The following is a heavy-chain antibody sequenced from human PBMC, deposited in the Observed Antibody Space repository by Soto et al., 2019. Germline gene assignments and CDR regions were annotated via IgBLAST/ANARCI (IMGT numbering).Heavy chain of an antibody. D-gene: IGHD4-4*01. Sequence: SLRLSCAASGFTFSDYYMSWIRQAPGKGLEWVSYISSSGSTIYYADSVKGRFTISSDNAKNSLYLQMNSLRAEDTAVYYCARVNGYSNTKRIGYYGMDVWGQGTTVTFSS. V-gene: IGHV3-11*01. CDR1: GFTFSDYY. CDR3: ARVNGYSNTKRIGYYGMDV. CDR2: ISSSGSTI. J-gene: IGHJ6*02.